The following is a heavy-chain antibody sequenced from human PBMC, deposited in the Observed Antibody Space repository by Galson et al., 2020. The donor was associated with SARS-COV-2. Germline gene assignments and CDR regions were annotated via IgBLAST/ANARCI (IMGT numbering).Heavy chain of an antibody. CDR2: FDPEDGET. J-gene: IGHJ4*02. Sequence: GGSLRLSCKVSGYTLTELSMHWVRQAPGKGLEWMGGFDPEDGETIYAQKFQGRVTMTEDTSTDTAYMELSSLRSEDTAVYYCATVTMVRGVMGKIDYWGQGTLVTVSS. D-gene: IGHD3-10*01. V-gene: IGHV1-24*01. CDR1: GYTLTELS. CDR3: ATVTMVRGVMGKIDY.